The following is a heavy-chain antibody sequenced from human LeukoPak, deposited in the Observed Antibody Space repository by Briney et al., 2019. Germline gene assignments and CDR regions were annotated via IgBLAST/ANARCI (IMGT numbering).Heavy chain of an antibody. D-gene: IGHD3-22*01. Sequence: QSGGSLRLSCAASGFTFSSYAMSWVRQAPGKGLEWVSAISGSGGSTYYADSVKGRFTISRDNSKNTLYLQMNSLRAEDTAVYYCAKNQVAMIVVVIAFDYWGQGTLVTVSS. CDR2: ISGSGGST. CDR1: GFTFSSYA. V-gene: IGHV3-23*01. CDR3: AKNQVAMIVVVIAFDY. J-gene: IGHJ4*02.